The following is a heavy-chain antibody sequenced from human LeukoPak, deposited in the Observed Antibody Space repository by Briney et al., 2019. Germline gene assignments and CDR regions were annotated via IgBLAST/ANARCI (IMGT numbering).Heavy chain of an antibody. D-gene: IGHD1-1*01. J-gene: IGHJ3*02. CDR1: GFTFSSCA. Sequence: GSLRLSCAASGFTFSSCAMTWVPQAPGKGLEWVSTISGSGATIHYADSVKGRFTISRDNSKNTVYLQMNSLSAEDTAVYYCAKGTTTGTTYSALDIWGQGTMVTVS. V-gene: IGHV3-23*01. CDR3: AKGTTTGTTYSALDI. CDR2: ISGSGATI.